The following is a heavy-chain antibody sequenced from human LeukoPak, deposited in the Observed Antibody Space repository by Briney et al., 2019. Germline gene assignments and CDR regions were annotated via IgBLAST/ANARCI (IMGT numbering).Heavy chain of an antibody. CDR3: ARGHSTGYYSNWFDP. V-gene: IGHV4-61*10. D-gene: IGHD3-22*01. CDR1: GGSISSGNYY. Sequence: SETLSLTCTVSGGSISSGNYYWSWIRQPAGKGLEWIGRIYVSGSTNYNPSLKSRVTISVDTSKNQFSLKLSSVTAADTAVYYCARGHSTGYYSNWFDPWGQGTLVTVSS. J-gene: IGHJ5*02. CDR2: IYVSGST.